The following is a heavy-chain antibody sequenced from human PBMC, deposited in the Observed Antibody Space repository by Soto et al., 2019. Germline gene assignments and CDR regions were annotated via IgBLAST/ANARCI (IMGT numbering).Heavy chain of an antibody. CDR1: GFTFSSYG. Sequence: GGSLRLSCAASGFTFSSYGMHWVRQAPGKGLEWVAVIWYDGSNKYYADSVKGRFTIYRDNSKNTLYLQMNSLRAEDTAVYYCARDGRDYYDSSGYLFDYWGQGTLVTVSS. J-gene: IGHJ4*02. CDR2: IWYDGSNK. D-gene: IGHD3-22*01. CDR3: ARDGRDYYDSSGYLFDY. V-gene: IGHV3-33*01.